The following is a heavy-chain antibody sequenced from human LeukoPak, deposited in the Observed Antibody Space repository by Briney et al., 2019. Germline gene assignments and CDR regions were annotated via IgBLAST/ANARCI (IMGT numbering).Heavy chain of an antibody. J-gene: IGHJ4*02. CDR3: ARVLTGSQFDY. D-gene: IGHD1-26*01. V-gene: IGHV4-39*01. CDR1: GGSISSGNFH. Sequence: SETLSLTCTVSGGSISSGNFHWSWLRQPPGKGLEAIGSIYYRGMTYYNSSLNSPLTISVDTTKNQFSLRLSSVTAADTAVYFCARVLTGSQFDYWGRGILVTVSA. CDR2: IYYRGMT.